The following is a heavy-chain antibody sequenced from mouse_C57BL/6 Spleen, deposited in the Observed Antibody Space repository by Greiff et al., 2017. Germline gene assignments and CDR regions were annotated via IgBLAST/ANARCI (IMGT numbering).Heavy chain of an antibody. Sequence: VQLQQSGAELMKPGASVKLSCKATGYTFTGYWIEWVKQRPGHGLEWIGEILPGSGSTNYNEKFKGQATITADTSSNPAYMQLSSLTTEDSAIYYWARDPVVDYYAMDYWGQGTSVTVSS. CDR2: ILPGSGST. V-gene: IGHV1-9*01. D-gene: IGHD1-1*01. CDR1: GYTFTGYW. J-gene: IGHJ4*01. CDR3: ARDPVVDYYAMDY.